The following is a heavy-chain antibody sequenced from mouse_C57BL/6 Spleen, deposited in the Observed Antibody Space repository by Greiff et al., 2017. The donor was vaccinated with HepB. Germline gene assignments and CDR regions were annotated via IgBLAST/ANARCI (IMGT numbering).Heavy chain of an antibody. CDR1: GFTFSSYA. CDR2: ISDGGSYT. Sequence: EVQRVESGGGLVKPGGSLKLSCAASGFTFSSYAMSWVRQTPEKRLEWVATISDGGSYTYYPDNVKGRFTISRDNAKNNLYLQMSHLKSEDTAMYYCSRAFTTVVAPYYAMDYWGQGTSVTVSS. CDR3: SRAFTTVVAPYYAMDY. V-gene: IGHV5-4*01. J-gene: IGHJ4*01. D-gene: IGHD1-1*01.